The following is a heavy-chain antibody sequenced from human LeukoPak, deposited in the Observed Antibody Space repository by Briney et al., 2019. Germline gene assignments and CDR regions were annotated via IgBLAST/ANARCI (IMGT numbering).Heavy chain of an antibody. CDR3: AKDTRDYYDSSGYYYPGYFDY. CDR1: GFTFSSYG. Sequence: PGGSLRLSCAASGFTFSSYGMHWVRHAPGKGLEWVAFIRYDGSNKYYADSVKGRFTISRDNSKNTLYLQMNSLRAEDTAVYYCAKDTRDYYDSSGYYYPGYFDYWGQGTLVTVSS. J-gene: IGHJ4*02. D-gene: IGHD3-22*01. V-gene: IGHV3-30*02. CDR2: IRYDGSNK.